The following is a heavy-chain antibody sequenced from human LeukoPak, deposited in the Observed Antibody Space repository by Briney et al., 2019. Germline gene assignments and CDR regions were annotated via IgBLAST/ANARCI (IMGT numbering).Heavy chain of an antibody. Sequence: ASVKVSCKASGYTFTGYYMHWVRQAPGQALEWRGRINPNSGGTNYAQKFQGRVTMTRDTSISTAYMELSRLRSDDTAVYYCASLSGGFAAHNWFDPWGQGTLVTVSS. CDR3: ASLSGGFAAHNWFDP. D-gene: IGHD3-16*01. CDR1: GYTFTGYY. V-gene: IGHV1-2*06. J-gene: IGHJ5*02. CDR2: INPNSGGT.